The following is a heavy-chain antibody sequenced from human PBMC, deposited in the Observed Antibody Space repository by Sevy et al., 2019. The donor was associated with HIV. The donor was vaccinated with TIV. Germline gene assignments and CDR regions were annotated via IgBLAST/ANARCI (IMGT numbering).Heavy chain of an antibody. V-gene: IGHV3-23*01. CDR2: ISGSGGST. Sequence: GGSLRLSCVTSGFMFSDYYMSWVRQAPGKGLEWVSAISGSGGSTYYADSVKGRFTISRDNSKNTLYLQMNSLRAEDTAVYYCAREWFGELLYLEYYYYYGMDVWGQGTTVTVSS. D-gene: IGHD3-10*01. J-gene: IGHJ6*02. CDR3: AREWFGELLYLEYYYYYGMDV. CDR1: GFMFSDYY.